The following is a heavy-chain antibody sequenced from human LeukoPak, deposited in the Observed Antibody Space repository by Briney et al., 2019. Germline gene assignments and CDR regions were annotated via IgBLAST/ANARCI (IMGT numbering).Heavy chain of an antibody. CDR1: GCSISSISYY. D-gene: IGHD3-22*01. CDR2: IYYSGWT. J-gene: IGHJ4*02. Sequence: RPSETLSLTCSVSGCSISSISYYWGGIRQPPGKGLERIGSIYYSGWTYYNPSPKSRVTISVDTSKNQFSLKLSSVTAAGTAVYYCARLLGDDSSGYYYGNFYYFDYWGQGTLVTVSS. CDR3: ARLLGDDSSGYYYGNFYYFDY. V-gene: IGHV4-39*01.